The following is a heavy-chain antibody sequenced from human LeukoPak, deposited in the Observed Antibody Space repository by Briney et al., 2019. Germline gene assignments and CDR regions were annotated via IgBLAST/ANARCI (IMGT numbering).Heavy chain of an antibody. CDR3: ARDYYDFWSGYYLDY. CDR2: ISYAGSNK. J-gene: IGHJ4*02. D-gene: IGHD3-3*01. V-gene: IGHV3-30*03. CDR1: GFTFSSYG. Sequence: GSLRLSCAASGFTFSSYGMHWVRQAPGKGLEWVAVISYAGSNKYYADSVKGRFTISRDNAKNSLYLQMNSLRAEDTAVYYCARDYYDFWSGYYLDYWGQGTLVTVSS.